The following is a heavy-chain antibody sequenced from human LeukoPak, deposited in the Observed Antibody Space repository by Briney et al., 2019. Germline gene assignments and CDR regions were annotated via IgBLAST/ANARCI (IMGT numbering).Heavy chain of an antibody. V-gene: IGHV3-9*03. CDR2: ISWNSGSI. J-gene: IGHJ4*02. D-gene: IGHD5-18*01. CDR3: AKVSRYSYGFYFDY. CDR1: GFTFDDYA. Sequence: GGSLRLSCAASGFTFDDYAMHWVRQAPGKGLEWVAGISWNSGSIGYADSVKGRFTISRDNAKKSLYLQMNSLRAEDMALYYCAKVSRYSYGFYFDYWGLGALVTVSS.